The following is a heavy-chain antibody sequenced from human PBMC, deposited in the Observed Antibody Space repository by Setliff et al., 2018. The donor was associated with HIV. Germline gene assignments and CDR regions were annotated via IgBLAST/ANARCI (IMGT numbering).Heavy chain of an antibody. Sequence: GGSLRLSCTTSGFTFTDYWIHWVRQAPGKGLMCVSRMNSDGSTITYADSVKGRFTMSRDNAKNTVFLQMDRLRDEDTAMYYCAREDTTMVPFDYWGQGTLVTVSS. CDR2: MNSDGSTI. CDR3: AREDTTMVPFDY. D-gene: IGHD5-18*01. J-gene: IGHJ4*02. CDR1: GFTFTDYW. V-gene: IGHV3-74*01.